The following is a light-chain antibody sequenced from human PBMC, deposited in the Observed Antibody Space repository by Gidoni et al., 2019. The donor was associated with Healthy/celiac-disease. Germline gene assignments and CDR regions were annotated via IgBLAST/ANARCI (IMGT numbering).Light chain of an antibody. CDR3: MQGTHWPPT. Sequence: VVMPQSPLSLPVTLGQPASISCRSSQSLVYSDGNTYWNWFQQRPGQSPRRLIYKVYNRDSGVPDRFSGSGSGTDLTLKISRVEAEDVGVYYCMQGTHWPPTFGKGTKVEIK. CDR2: KVY. J-gene: IGKJ1*01. CDR1: QSLVYSDGNTY. V-gene: IGKV2-30*01.